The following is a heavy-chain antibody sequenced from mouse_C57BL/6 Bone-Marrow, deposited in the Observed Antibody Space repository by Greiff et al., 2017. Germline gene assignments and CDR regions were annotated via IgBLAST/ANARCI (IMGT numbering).Heavy chain of an antibody. CDR1: GYAFSSYW. Sequence: QVQLQQSGAELVKPGASVKISCKASGYAFSSYWMNWVKQRPGKGLEWIGQIYPGDGDTNYNGKFKGKATLTADKSSSTAYMQRSSLTSEDSAVYFCARGRAYSNYLWFAYWGQGTLVTVAA. V-gene: IGHV1-80*01. CDR2: IYPGDGDT. D-gene: IGHD2-5*01. J-gene: IGHJ3*01. CDR3: ARGRAYSNYLWFAY.